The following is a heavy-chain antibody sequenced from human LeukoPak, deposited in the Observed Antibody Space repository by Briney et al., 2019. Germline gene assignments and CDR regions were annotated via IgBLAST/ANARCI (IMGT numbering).Heavy chain of an antibody. V-gene: IGHV3-48*03. Sequence: PGGSLRLSCAASGFTFSSYEMNWVRQAPGKGLEWVSYISSSGSTIYYADSVKGRFTISRDNAKNILYLQMNSLRVDDTAVYYCARDPKYGDLDYWGQGTLVTVSS. J-gene: IGHJ4*02. D-gene: IGHD4-17*01. CDR1: GFTFSSYE. CDR3: ARDPKYGDLDY. CDR2: ISSSGSTI.